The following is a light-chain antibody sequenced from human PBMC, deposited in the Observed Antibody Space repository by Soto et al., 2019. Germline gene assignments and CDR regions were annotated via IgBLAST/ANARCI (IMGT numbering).Light chain of an antibody. Sequence: QSALTQPASVSGSPGQSITISCTGTSSDVGGYNYVSWYQQHQGKAPKLLIYEVSNRPSGVSNRFSGSKSRNSASLTISGLQAEDGAHYYCSAYTSSSTGVFGTGTKLTVL. V-gene: IGLV2-14*01. CDR1: SSDVGGYNY. CDR3: SAYTSSSTGV. CDR2: EVS. J-gene: IGLJ1*01.